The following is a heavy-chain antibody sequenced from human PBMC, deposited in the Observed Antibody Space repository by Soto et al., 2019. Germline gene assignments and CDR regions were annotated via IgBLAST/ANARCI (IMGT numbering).Heavy chain of an antibody. Sequence: QVQLVESGGGVVQPGRSLRLSCVASGFTFSNNGIQWVRQAPGKGLEWVAVISSDGSKKYYAVSVKGRFTISRDNSKNTLYLQMNSLRAEDTAVYYCAMDLYGGSSRFDYWGQGTLVTVSS. D-gene: IGHD2-15*01. J-gene: IGHJ4*02. CDR1: GFTFSNNG. V-gene: IGHV3-30*03. CDR3: AMDLYGGSSRFDY. CDR2: ISSDGSKK.